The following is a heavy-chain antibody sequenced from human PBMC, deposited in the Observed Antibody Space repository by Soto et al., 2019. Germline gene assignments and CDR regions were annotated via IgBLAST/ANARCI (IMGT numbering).Heavy chain of an antibody. CDR2: ISGSGGST. J-gene: IGHJ3*02. CDR1: GFTFSSYA. Sequence: RLSCAASGFTFSSYAMSWVRQAPGKGLEWVSAISGSGGSTYYADSVKGRFTISRDNSKNTLYLQMNSLRAEDTAVYYCAKSISRRGYCSGGSCPKVGAFDIWGQGTMVTVSS. D-gene: IGHD2-15*01. V-gene: IGHV3-23*01. CDR3: AKSISRRGYCSGGSCPKVGAFDI.